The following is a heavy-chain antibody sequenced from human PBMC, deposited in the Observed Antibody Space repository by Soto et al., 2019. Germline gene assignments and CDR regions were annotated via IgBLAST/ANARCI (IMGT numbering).Heavy chain of an antibody. V-gene: IGHV3-23*01. J-gene: IGHJ4*02. CDR1: GFTFSTYA. Sequence: EVQLLESGGKLVQPGGSLTLSCAASGFTFSTYAMAWVRQAPGKGLEWVSGVSASGLNTDYADPVKGRFYISRDNSKSTVSVHMNTLRAEDTAWYFCARERPPMTARYFFHYCGPGTYVTVYS. CDR3: ARERPPMTARYFFHY. CDR2: VSASGLNT.